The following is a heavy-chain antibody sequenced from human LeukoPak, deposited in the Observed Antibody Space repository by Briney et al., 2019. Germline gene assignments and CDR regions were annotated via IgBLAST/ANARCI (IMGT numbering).Heavy chain of an antibody. CDR1: GFTFSSYS. CDR3: ASETYSSGPRWFDP. Sequence: SGGSLRLSCAASGFTFSSYSMKWVRQAPGKGLEWVSSISSSSSDVYYADAVKGRFTICRDNAKNSLYLQMNSLRAEDTAVYYCASETYSSGPRWFDPWGQGTLVTVSS. V-gene: IGHV3-21*01. CDR2: ISSSSSDV. J-gene: IGHJ5*02. D-gene: IGHD6-19*01.